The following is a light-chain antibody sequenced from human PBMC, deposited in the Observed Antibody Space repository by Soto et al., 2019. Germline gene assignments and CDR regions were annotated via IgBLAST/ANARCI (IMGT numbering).Light chain of an antibody. J-gene: IGLJ1*01. Sequence: QTVLTQPASESGSPGQSITISCTGTSSDVGGYNYVSWYQQHPGKAPKLMIYDVSNRPSGVSNRFSGSKSGNTASLTISGLQAEDEADYYCSSYTSSSTWVFGTGTKVTVL. CDR2: DVS. V-gene: IGLV2-14*01. CDR1: SSDVGGYNY. CDR3: SSYTSSSTWV.